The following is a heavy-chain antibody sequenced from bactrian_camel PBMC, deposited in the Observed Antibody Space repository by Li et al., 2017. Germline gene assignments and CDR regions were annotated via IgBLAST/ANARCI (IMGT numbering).Heavy chain of an antibody. Sequence: QLVESGGGSVQPGGSLRLSCGASGFTFIDAYMSWVRQAPGKGLEWVSSINTGGGSTVYADHVKGRFTISRDNAKNTLYLQLNSLKTEDTAMYYCVNGASDVGYNYWGQGTQVTVS. CDR1: GFTFIDAY. V-gene: IGHV3S28*01. CDR3: VNGASDVGYNY. J-gene: IGHJ4*01. D-gene: IGHD3*01. CDR2: INTGGGST.